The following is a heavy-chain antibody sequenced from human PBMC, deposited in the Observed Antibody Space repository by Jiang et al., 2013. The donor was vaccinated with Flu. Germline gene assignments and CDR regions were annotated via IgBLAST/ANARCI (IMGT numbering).Heavy chain of an antibody. CDR2: LYYSGSS. D-gene: IGHD3-3*01. CDR1: GDSISRSNFY. CDR3: ARHDWSGNFDY. V-gene: IGHV4-61*05. Sequence: PGLVKPSDTLSLTCTVSGDSISRSNFYWSWIRQPPGKGLEWIGYLYYSGSSNYNPSLKSRVSISVDTSKNQFSLKLSSVTAADTAVYYCARHDWSGNFDYWGQGTLVTVSS. J-gene: IGHJ4*02.